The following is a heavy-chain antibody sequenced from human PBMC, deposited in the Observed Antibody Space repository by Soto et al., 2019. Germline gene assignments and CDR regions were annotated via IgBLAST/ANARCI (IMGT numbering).Heavy chain of an antibody. D-gene: IGHD3-22*01. V-gene: IGHV1-69*01. J-gene: IGHJ4*02. CDR3: ARVSGQGYYYERDGLYYFDF. CDR1: GGTFNGFA. CDR2: IVPLNGST. Sequence: QVQFVQSGAEVRKPGSSVKVSCKSSGGTFNGFAFSWVRQAPGEGLEWVGGIVPLNGSTTYTQNVLGRVAITADESTGTVYMELSSLRSEDTAIYYCARVSGQGYYYERDGLYYFDFWGQGTVVSVSS.